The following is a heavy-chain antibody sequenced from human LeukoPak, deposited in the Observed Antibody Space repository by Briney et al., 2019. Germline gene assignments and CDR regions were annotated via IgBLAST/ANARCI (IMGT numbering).Heavy chain of an antibody. J-gene: IGHJ4*02. D-gene: IGHD3-10*01. CDR1: GGSINSYY. CDR3: ARRGSGGRSFDY. CDR2: IYYTGST. V-gene: IGHV4-59*08. Sequence: SETLSLACTVSGGSINSYYWSWIRQSPGKGLEWIGCIYYTGSTNYNPSLKSRVTISVDTSKNQFSLKLSSVTATDTAVYYCARRGSGGRSFDYWGQGTLVTVSS.